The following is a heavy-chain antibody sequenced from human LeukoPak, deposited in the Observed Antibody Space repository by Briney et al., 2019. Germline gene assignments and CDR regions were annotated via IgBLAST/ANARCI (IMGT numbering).Heavy chain of an antibody. CDR1: GGTFSSYA. D-gene: IGHD2-15*01. Sequence: ASVTVSCKASGGTFSSYAISWVRQAPGQGLEWMGGIIPIFGTANYAQKFQGRVTITADESTSTAYMELSSLRSEDTAVYYCAGRYCSGGSCHYYYGMDVWGQGTTVTVSS. CDR2: IIPIFGTA. V-gene: IGHV1-69*13. CDR3: AGRYCSGGSCHYYYGMDV. J-gene: IGHJ6*02.